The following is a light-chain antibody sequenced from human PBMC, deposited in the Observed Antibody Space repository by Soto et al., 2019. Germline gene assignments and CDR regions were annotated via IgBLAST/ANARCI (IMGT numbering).Light chain of an antibody. V-gene: IGKV3-15*01. CDR2: DAA. CDR3: QQYNHWPVT. CDR1: QSVSK. Sequence: ETVMTQSPATLSVSPGERVTLSCRASQSVSKLAWYQQKPGQAPRLLIYDAATRATGVPARFIVSGSGTEFTLTISSLQSEDSAVYYCQQYNHWPVTFGGGTKVEIK. J-gene: IGKJ4*01.